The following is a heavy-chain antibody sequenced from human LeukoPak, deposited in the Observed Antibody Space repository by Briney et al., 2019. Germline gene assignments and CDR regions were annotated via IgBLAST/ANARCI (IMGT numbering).Heavy chain of an antibody. D-gene: IGHD5-12*01. CDR3: ARGPGLSGYDLDY. CDR2: IYYSGST. Sequence: KSSETLSLTCAVSGGSISSYYWSWVRQPPGKGLEWIGYIYYSGSTNYNPSLKSRVTISVDTSKNQFSLKLSSVTAADTAVYYCARGPGLSGYDLDYWGQGTLVTVSS. CDR1: GGSISSYY. V-gene: IGHV4-59*01. J-gene: IGHJ4*02.